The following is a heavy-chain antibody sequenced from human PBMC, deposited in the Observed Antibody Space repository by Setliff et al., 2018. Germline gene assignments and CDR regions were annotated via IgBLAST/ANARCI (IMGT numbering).Heavy chain of an antibody. J-gene: IGHJ3*01. V-gene: IGHV4-34*01. CDR2: VNRYGSG. D-gene: IGHD1-1*01. CDR3: RQAVVGRDVFDV. CDR1: GASFNTYY. Sequence: SETLSLTCSVYGASFNTYYWSWIRQPPGKGLEWIGEVNRYGSGDYNPSLESRVTISVDTSKEEFSLTLTSVTAADTALYYCRQAVVGRDVFDVWGQGTMVTVSS.